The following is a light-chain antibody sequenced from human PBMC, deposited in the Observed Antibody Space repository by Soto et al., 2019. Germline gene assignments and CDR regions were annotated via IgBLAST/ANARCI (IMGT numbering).Light chain of an antibody. CDR2: EVS. CDR3: SSYTSSNFWV. V-gene: IGLV2-14*01. Sequence: QSALTQPASVSGSPGQSITISCTGTSGDVGGYNYDSWCQQHPGKAPKLMIYEVSSRPSGISNRFSDSKSGNTASLTISGLQAEAEADYYCSSYTSSNFWVFGEGTKVTVL. J-gene: IGLJ3*02. CDR1: SGDVGGYNY.